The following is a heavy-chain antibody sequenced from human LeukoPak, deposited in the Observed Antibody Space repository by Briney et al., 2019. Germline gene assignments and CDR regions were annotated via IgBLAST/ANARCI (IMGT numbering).Heavy chain of an antibody. Sequence: ASVKVSCKASGGTFSSYAISWVRQAPGQGLEWMGWISAYNGNTNYAQKLQGRVTMTTDTSTSTAYMELRSLRSDDTAVYYCARDEGGMVRGVPFDYWGQGTLVTVSS. J-gene: IGHJ4*02. D-gene: IGHD3-10*01. CDR2: ISAYNGNT. CDR3: ARDEGGMVRGVPFDY. V-gene: IGHV1-18*01. CDR1: GGTFSSYA.